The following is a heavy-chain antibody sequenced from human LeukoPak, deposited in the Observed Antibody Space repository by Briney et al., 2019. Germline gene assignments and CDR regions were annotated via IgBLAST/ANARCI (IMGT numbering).Heavy chain of an antibody. CDR2: IRYDGGNK. Sequence: GGSLRLSCAASGFTFSSYSMNWVRQAPGKGLEWVAFIRYDGGNKYYADSVKGRFTISRDNSKNTLYLQMNSLRAEDTAVYYCAKEQNYDSSGVFDYWGQGTLVTVSS. V-gene: IGHV3-30*02. D-gene: IGHD3-22*01. CDR1: GFTFSSYS. CDR3: AKEQNYDSSGVFDY. J-gene: IGHJ4*02.